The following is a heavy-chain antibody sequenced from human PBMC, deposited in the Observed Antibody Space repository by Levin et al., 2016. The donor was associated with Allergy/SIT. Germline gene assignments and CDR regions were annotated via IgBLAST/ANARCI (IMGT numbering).Heavy chain of an antibody. J-gene: IGHJ6*02. CDR3: ARDQQSYSGSWPLDV. Sequence: GESLKISCAASGFSFSNHAMSWVRQAPGKGLEWVASINQDGSEKYSVDSVRGRFTISRDNAKKSLYLQMNSVRADDTAVYYCARDQQSYSGSWPLDVWGQGTTVTVSS. D-gene: IGHD6-13*01. V-gene: IGHV3-7*01. CDR1: GFSFSNHA. CDR2: INQDGSEK.